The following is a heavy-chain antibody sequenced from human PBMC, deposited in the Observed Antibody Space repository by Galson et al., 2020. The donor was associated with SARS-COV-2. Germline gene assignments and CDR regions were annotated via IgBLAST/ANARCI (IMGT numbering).Heavy chain of an antibody. V-gene: IGHV3-49*04. J-gene: IGHJ4*02. D-gene: IGHD3-10*01. CDR3: TRGFMYYYGSGTYYEDY. Sequence: GGSLRLSCTTSGFNFGDYAMSWVRQAPGKGLEWVGFIRSQAYGGTPQYAESVKGRFTISRDDSKSIAYLQMNSLKTEDTAMYYCTRGFMYYYGSGTYYEDYWGQGALVNVSS. CDR1: GFNFGDYA. CDR2: IRSQAYGGTP.